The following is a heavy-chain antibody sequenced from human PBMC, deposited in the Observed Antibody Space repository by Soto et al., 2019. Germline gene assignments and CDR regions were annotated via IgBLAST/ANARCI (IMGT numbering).Heavy chain of an antibody. J-gene: IGHJ4*02. Sequence: QITLKESGPTLVKPTQTLTMTCTFSGFSLSTSGVGVAWIRQPPGKALEWLALIYWDDDKRYSPSLKSRLTITEDTSKNQVVFTMTNMDPVDTATYYCAHTMYNWGSGYFDYWGQGTLVTVSS. CDR3: AHTMYNWGSGYFDY. V-gene: IGHV2-5*02. CDR1: GFSLSTSGVG. CDR2: IYWDDDK. D-gene: IGHD1-20*01.